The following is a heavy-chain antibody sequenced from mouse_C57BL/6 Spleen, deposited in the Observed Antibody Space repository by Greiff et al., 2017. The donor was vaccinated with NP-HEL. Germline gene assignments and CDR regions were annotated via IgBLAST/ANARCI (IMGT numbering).Heavy chain of an antibody. CDR1: GYTFTSYW. V-gene: IGHV1-50*01. J-gene: IGHJ4*01. CDR2: IDPSDSYT. Sequence: QVQLQQPGAELVKPGASVKLSCKASGYTFTSYWMQWVKQRPGQGLEWIGEIDPSDSYTNYNQKFKGKATLTVDTYSSTVSMQLSSLTSADSAVSYCSITTVVAGYYAMDYWGQGTSVTVSS. D-gene: IGHD1-1*01. CDR3: SITTVVAGYYAMDY.